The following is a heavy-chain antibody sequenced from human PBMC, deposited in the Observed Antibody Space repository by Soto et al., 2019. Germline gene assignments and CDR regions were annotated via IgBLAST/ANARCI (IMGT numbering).Heavy chain of an antibody. CDR3: ARGGGFDSFDY. CDR1: GASITYGAYS. CDR2: INHLETT. Sequence: SETLSLTSTVSGASITYGAYSWSWIRQTPGKGLEWIGYINHLETTFYNPSFESRLTLSIDRTKNQFSLNLKSMSAADRAVYFCARGGGFDSFDYWGQGILVTVSS. J-gene: IGHJ4*02. V-gene: IGHV4-30-2*01. D-gene: IGHD3-10*01.